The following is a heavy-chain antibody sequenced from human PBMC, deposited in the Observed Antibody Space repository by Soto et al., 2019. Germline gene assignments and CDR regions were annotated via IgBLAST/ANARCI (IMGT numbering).Heavy chain of an antibody. D-gene: IGHD6-13*01. V-gene: IGHV1-69*06. J-gene: IGHJ4*02. CDR2: IIPIFGTA. CDR3: ARGGGSIAAAGTSFDY. Sequence: QVQLVQSGAEVKKPGSSVKVSCKASGGTFSSYAISWVRQAPGQGLEWVGGIIPIFGTANDAQKFQGRVTITTENSTSTAYMELSSLRSEDTAVYYCARGGGSIAAAGTSFDYWGQGTLVTVSS. CDR1: GGTFSSYA.